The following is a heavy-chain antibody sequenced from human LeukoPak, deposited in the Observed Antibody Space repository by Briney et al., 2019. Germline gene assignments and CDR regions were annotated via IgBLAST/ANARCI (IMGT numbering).Heavy chain of an antibody. CDR3: AAGTFLEWLFY. D-gene: IGHD3-3*01. Sequence: SETLSLTCTVSGGSISSGSYYWSWIRQPAGKGLEWIGRIYTSGSTNYNPSLKSRVTISVDTSKNQFSLKLSSVTAADTAVYYCAAGTFLEWLFYWSQGTLVTVSS. V-gene: IGHV4-61*02. CDR1: GGSISSGSYY. J-gene: IGHJ4*02. CDR2: IYTSGST.